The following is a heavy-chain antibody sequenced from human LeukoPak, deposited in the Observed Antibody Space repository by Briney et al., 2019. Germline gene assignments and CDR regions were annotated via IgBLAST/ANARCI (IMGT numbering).Heavy chain of an antibody. J-gene: IGHJ4*02. CDR1: GFTFSSYS. CDR2: ISSSSSYI. V-gene: IGHV3-21*01. D-gene: IGHD2-21*01. CDR3: ARGSVGDFDY. Sequence: PGGSLRLSCAASGFTFSSYSMNWVRQAPGKGLEWVSSISSSSSYIYYADSLRGRFTVSRDNAKNSLYLQMNSLRAEDTAVYYCARGSVGDFDYWGQGTLVTV.